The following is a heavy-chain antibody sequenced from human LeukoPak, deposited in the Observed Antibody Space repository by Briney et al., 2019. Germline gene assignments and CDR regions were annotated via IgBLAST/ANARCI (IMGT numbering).Heavy chain of an antibody. CDR3: ARARYGSGSLNFDC. Sequence: PSETLSLTCTVSGGSISSGGYYWSWIRQHPGKGLEWIGYIYYSGSTYYNPSLKSRVTISVDTSKNQFSLKLSSVTAADTAVCYCARARYGSGSLNFDCWGQGTLVTVSS. J-gene: IGHJ4*02. CDR2: IYYSGST. D-gene: IGHD3-10*01. V-gene: IGHV4-31*03. CDR1: GGSISSGGYY.